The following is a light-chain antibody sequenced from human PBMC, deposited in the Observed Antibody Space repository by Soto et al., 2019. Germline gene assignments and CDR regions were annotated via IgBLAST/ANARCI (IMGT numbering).Light chain of an antibody. Sequence: EIVMTQSLATLSVSPGERTTLSCRASQSVSSNLAWYQQKPGQAPRLLIYGASTRATGIPARFSGSGSGTEFTLTISSLQSEDFAVYYCQQYYNWPPITFGQGTRLEIK. J-gene: IGKJ5*01. CDR1: QSVSSN. V-gene: IGKV3-15*01. CDR2: GAS. CDR3: QQYYNWPPIT.